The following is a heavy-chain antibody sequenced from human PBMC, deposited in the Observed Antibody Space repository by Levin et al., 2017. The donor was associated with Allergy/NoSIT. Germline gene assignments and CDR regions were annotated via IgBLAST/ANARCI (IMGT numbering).Heavy chain of an antibody. V-gene: IGHV3-53*01. D-gene: IGHD6-13*01. CDR2: IYSGGST. CDR1: GFTVSSNY. J-gene: IGHJ4*02. Sequence: LSLTCAASGFTVSSNYMSWVRQAPGKGLEWVSVIYSGGSTYYADSVKGRFTISRDNSKNTLYLQMNSLRAEDTAVYYCARDPVGTAAAGDYWGQGTLVTVSS. CDR3: ARDPVGTAAAGDY.